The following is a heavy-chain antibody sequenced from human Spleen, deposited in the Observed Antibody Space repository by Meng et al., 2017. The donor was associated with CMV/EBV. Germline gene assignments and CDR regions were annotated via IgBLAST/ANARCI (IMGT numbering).Heavy chain of an antibody. J-gene: IGHJ5*02. CDR3: AREGYNSGNNWFDP. D-gene: IGHD6-19*01. CDR1: GYTFPTYE. Sequence: ASGYTFPTYEIIWVRQATGQGLEWMGWMSPNSGDTGYAQKFQGRLIMTRDNSRSTAYMELSSLTSEDTAVYYCAREGYNSGNNWFDPWGQGTLVTVSS. V-gene: IGHV1-8*01. CDR2: MSPNSGDT.